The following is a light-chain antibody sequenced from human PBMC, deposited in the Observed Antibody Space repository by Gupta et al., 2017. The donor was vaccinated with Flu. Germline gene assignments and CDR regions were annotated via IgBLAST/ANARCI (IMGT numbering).Light chain of an antibody. CDR2: KAS. CDR1: QSISSW. CDR3: QQYNSYSHG. V-gene: IGKV1-5*03. Sequence: DIQMTQSPSTLSASVGDRVTITCRASQSISSWLAWYQQKPGKAPKLLIYKASSLESGVPSRFSGSGSGTEFTLTISSLQPDDFATYYCQQYNSYSHGFGQGTKLEIK. J-gene: IGKJ2*03.